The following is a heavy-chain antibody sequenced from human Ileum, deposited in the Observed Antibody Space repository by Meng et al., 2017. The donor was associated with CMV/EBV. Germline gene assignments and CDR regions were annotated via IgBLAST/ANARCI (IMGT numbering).Heavy chain of an antibody. Sequence: SRFTFMRYAFSWVRYAPGKGLECVSAIRGCIGSTYYADSVTGRFPISRDNSTNTLYLQMSSLSAEDTAVYYCAKDSAFRLLPGWGFDYWGQGTLVTVSS. J-gene: IGHJ4*02. CDR1: RFTFMRYA. V-gene: IGHV3-23*01. CDR2: IRGCIGST. D-gene: IGHD2-15*01. CDR3: AKDSAFRLLPGWGFDY.